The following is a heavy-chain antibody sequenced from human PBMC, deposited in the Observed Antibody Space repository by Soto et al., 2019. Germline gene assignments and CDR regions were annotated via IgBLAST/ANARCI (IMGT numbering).Heavy chain of an antibody. Sequence: EVQLLESGGGLVQPGGSLRLSCAASGFTFSNYAMSWVRQAPGKGLEWVSAISSSGGSTYYADSVKARFTISRDNSKDTLYLQMNSLRAEDTAVYYCAKGAYGDYAHWGQGTRVTVSS. V-gene: IGHV3-23*01. D-gene: IGHD4-17*01. J-gene: IGHJ4*02. CDR2: ISSSGGST. CDR1: GFTFSNYA. CDR3: AKGAYGDYAH.